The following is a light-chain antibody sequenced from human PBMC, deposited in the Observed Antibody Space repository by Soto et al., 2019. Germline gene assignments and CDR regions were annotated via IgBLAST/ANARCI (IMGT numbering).Light chain of an antibody. Sequence: SYELTQPPSVSVSPGQTARITCSGDSLPNQYAFWYQQKPGQAPMMVMHKDTERPSGIPGRFSGSTSGTTVTLTISGVQAEDEADYYCQSAKNSVLVFGGGTKLTVL. J-gene: IGLJ2*01. V-gene: IGLV3-25*02. CDR1: SLPNQY. CDR3: QSAKNSVLV. CDR2: KDT.